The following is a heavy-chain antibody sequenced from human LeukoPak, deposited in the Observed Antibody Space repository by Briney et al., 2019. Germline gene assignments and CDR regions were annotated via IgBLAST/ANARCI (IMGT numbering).Heavy chain of an antibody. Sequence: GASVKVSCKASGYTFTGYYMHWVRQAPGQGLEWMGWINPNSGGTNYAQKFQGRVTMTRDTSISTAYMELSRLRSDDTAVYYCAREMVYAILTARRFDYWGQGTLVTVSS. CDR2: INPNSGGT. CDR3: AREMVYAILTARRFDY. V-gene: IGHV1-2*02. CDR1: GYTFTGYY. J-gene: IGHJ4*02. D-gene: IGHD2-8*01.